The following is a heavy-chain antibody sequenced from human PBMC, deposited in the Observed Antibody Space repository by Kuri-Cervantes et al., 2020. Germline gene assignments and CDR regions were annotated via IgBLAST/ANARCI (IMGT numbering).Heavy chain of an antibody. Sequence: ASVEVSCKASGYTFTGYYMHWVRQAPGQGLEWMGWINPNSGGTNYAQKFQGRVTMTRDTSISTAYMELSRLRSNDTAVYYCARNLYCSSTSCYRDQGMDVWGQGTTVTVSS. CDR3: ARNLYCSSTSCYRDQGMDV. V-gene: IGHV1-2*02. CDR1: GYTFTGYY. CDR2: INPNSGGT. J-gene: IGHJ6*02. D-gene: IGHD2-2*01.